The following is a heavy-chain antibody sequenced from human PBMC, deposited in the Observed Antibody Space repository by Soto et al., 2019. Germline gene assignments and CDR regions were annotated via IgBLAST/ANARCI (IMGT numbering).Heavy chain of an antibody. J-gene: IGHJ6*02. CDR2: IYHTGIA. CDR1: GDSITNNHW. D-gene: IGHD3-16*01. CDR3: VSKLGPYYYGLDV. Sequence: SETLSLTCTVYGDSITNNHWWSWVRQPPGKGPELIGEIYHTGIANYNPSLESRVAFSVDKPKNQFSLSLTSVTAADTAVYYCVSKLGPYYYGLDVWGQGTTVTVSS. V-gene: IGHV4-4*02.